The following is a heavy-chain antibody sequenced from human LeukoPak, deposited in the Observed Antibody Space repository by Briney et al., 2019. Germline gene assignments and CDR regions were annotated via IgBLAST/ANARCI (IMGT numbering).Heavy chain of an antibody. Sequence: SETLSLTCSVSGASISSYYWTWIRQPPGKGLEWIGYVHYTGTTNYNASLKSRVTISLDTSKNQFSLKLNSVTAADTAVYYCASFLAHRSNDFWGQGTLATVSS. D-gene: IGHD2/OR15-2a*01. J-gene: IGHJ4*02. CDR1: GASISSYY. CDR3: ASFLAHRSNDF. CDR2: VHYTGTT. V-gene: IGHV4-59*01.